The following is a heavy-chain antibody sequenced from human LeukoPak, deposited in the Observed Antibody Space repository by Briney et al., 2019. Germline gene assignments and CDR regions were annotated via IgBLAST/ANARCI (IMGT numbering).Heavy chain of an antibody. J-gene: IGHJ4*02. Sequence: SETLSLTCTVSGGSISSSSYYWGWIRQPPGMGLEWIGSIYYSGSTHYNPSLKSRVTISVDTSKDQFSLKLSSVTAADTAVYYCVRHVGRGDYYDSSGYWGQGTLVTVSS. CDR2: IYYSGST. CDR1: GGSISSSSYY. D-gene: IGHD3-22*01. CDR3: VRHVGRGDYYDSSGY. V-gene: IGHV4-39*01.